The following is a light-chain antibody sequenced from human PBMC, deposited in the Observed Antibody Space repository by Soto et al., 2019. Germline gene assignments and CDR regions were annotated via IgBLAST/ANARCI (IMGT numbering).Light chain of an antibody. J-gene: IGKJ1*01. CDR1: QSISSW. CDR3: LQYSTSSRT. CDR2: KAS. Sequence: DIQMTQSPYTLSASVGDRVTITCRASQSISSWLAWYQQKPGKAPKLLIYKASSLESGVPSRFSGSGSGTEFTLTISSLQPDDFATYYCLQYSTSSRTFGQGTKVEIK. V-gene: IGKV1-5*03.